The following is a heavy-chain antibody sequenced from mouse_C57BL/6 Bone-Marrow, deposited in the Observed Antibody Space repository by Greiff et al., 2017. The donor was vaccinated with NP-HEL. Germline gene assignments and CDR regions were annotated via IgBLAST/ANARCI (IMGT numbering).Heavy chain of an antibody. CDR1: GYSFTGYY. CDR2: INPSTGGT. D-gene: IGHD4-1*01. Sequence: VQLQQSGPELVKPGASVKISCKASGYSFTGYYMNWVKQSPEKSLEWIGEINPSTGGTTYNQKFKAKATLTVAKSSSTAYMQLKSLTSEDSAVYYCARQTGNYFDYWGQGTTLTVSS. CDR3: ARQTGNYFDY. V-gene: IGHV1-42*01. J-gene: IGHJ2*01.